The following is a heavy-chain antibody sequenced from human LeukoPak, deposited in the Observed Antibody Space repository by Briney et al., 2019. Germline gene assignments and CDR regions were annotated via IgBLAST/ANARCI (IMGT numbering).Heavy chain of an antibody. J-gene: IGHJ4*02. CDR2: MNPNSGNT. D-gene: IGHD1-26*01. Sequence: SVKVSCKASGYTFTSYDINWVRQAPGQGLEWMGWMNPNSGNTGYAQKFQGRVTMTRNTSISTAYMEPSSLRSEDTAVYYCARGSGSSYYFDYWGQGTLVTVSS. CDR1: GYTFTSYD. V-gene: IGHV1-8*01. CDR3: ARGSGSSYYFDY.